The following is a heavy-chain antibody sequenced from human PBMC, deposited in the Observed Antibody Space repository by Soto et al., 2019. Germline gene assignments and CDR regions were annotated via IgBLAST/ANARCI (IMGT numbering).Heavy chain of an antibody. V-gene: IGHV1-8*01. CDR3: ARGSYASSGYSPLDF. Sequence: QVQLVQSGPEVRKPGASVKVSCKASGYTFSTYEIYWVRQATGQGLEWMGWMDPNSGNKGYAQKFRGRFTMTRDTSLSTAYMELNSLTSEDSAVYFCARGSYASSGYSPLDFWGQGTLVTVTS. D-gene: IGHD3-22*01. CDR1: GYTFSTYE. J-gene: IGHJ4*02. CDR2: MDPNSGNK.